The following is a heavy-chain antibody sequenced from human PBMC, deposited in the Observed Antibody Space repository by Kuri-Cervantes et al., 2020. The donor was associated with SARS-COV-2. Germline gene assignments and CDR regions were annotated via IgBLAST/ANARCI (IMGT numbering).Heavy chain of an antibody. J-gene: IGHJ4*02. Sequence: GESLKISCAASGFTFSSYGMHWVRQAPGKGLEWVAVIWYGGSNKYYADSVKGRFTISRDNSENTLHLQMNSLRAEDTAVYYCARGISYSGYDLDYWGQGTLVTVSS. V-gene: IGHV3-33*08. D-gene: IGHD5-12*01. CDR3: ARGISYSGYDLDY. CDR2: IWYGGSNK. CDR1: GFTFSSYG.